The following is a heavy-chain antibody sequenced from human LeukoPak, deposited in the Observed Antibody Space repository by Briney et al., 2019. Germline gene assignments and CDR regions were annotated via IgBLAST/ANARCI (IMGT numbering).Heavy chain of an antibody. V-gene: IGHV3-48*04. D-gene: IGHD5-18*01. J-gene: IGHJ4*02. CDR1: GFTFSSYS. Sequence: GGSLRLSCAASGFTFSSYSMNWVRQAPGKGLEWVSYISSSSSTIYYADSVKGRFTISRDNAKNSLYLQMNSLRAEDTAVYYCASLGGSLKGAIQLGWPVDYWGQGTLVTVSS. CDR2: ISSSSSTI. CDR3: ASLGGSLKGAIQLGWPVDY.